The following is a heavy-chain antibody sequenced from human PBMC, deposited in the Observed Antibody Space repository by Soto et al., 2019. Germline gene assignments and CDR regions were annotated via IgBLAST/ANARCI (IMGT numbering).Heavy chain of an antibody. V-gene: IGHV4-59*08. CDR2: IYYSGST. D-gene: IGHD5-12*01. J-gene: IGHJ6*03. CDR1: GGSISSYY. Sequence: SETLSLTCTVSGGSISSYYWSWIRQPPGKGLEWIGYIYYSGSTNYNPSLKSRVTISVDTSKNQFSLKLSSVTAADTAVYYCARQYSGFVWPPHYYYMDVWGKGTTVTVSS. CDR3: ARQYSGFVWPPHYYYMDV.